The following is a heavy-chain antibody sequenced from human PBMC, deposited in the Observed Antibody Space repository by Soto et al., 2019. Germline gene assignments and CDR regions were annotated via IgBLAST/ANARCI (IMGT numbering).Heavy chain of an antibody. CDR3: AKGAGYYDFPL. J-gene: IGHJ4*02. CDR1: GFTFSSYG. V-gene: IGHV3-23*01. Sequence: QTGGSLRLSCAASGFTFSSYGMSWVRQAPGRGLEWVSGVSYSGDDTYYADSVKGRFTISRDNSKNTLYLQLNSLRAEDTAIYYCAKGAGYYDFPLWGQGTLVTVPS. CDR2: VSYSGDDT. D-gene: IGHD3-3*01.